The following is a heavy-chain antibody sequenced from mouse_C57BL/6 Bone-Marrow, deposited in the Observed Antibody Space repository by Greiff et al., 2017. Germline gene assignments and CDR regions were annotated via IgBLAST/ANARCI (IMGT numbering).Heavy chain of an antibody. V-gene: IGHV1-82*01. D-gene: IGHD2-1*01. CDR2: IYPGDGDT. CDR3: ARWPWYFPAY. CDR1: GYAFSSSW. J-gene: IGHJ3*01. Sequence: QVQLLQSGPELVQPGASVTISCTASGYAFSSSWMNWVQQRPGKGLEWIGRIYPGDGDTNYNGKFKGKATLTANKSSSTAYVQLSSLTSEDSAVYFCARWPWYFPAYWGQGTLVTVSA.